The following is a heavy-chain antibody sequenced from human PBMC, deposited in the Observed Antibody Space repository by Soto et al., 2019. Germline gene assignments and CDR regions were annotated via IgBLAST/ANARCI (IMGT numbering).Heavy chain of an antibody. CDR1: GFTVSSNY. CDR2: IYSGGST. CDR3: ARGYGSSWYPFDP. V-gene: IGHV3-53*01. D-gene: IGHD6-13*01. Sequence: EVQLVESGGGLIQPGGSLRLSCAASGFTVSSNYMSWVRQAPGKGLEWVSVIYSGGSTYYADSVKGRFTISRDNSKNTLYLQMNSLRAEDTAVYYCARGYGSSWYPFDPWGQGTLVTVSS. J-gene: IGHJ5*02.